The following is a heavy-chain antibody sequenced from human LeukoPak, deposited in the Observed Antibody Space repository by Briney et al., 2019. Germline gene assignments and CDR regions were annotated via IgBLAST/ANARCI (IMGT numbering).Heavy chain of an antibody. J-gene: IGHJ4*02. CDR3: ARDKGYSGYDPAPYYFDY. Sequence: GGSLRLSCEASGFTFSSYGMHWVRQAPGKGLEWVAVIWYDGSNKYYADSVKGRFTISRDNSKNTLYLQMNSLRAEDTAVYYCARDKGYSGYDPAPYYFDYWGQGTLVTVSS. CDR2: IWYDGSNK. D-gene: IGHD5-12*01. V-gene: IGHV3-33*01. CDR1: GFTFSSYG.